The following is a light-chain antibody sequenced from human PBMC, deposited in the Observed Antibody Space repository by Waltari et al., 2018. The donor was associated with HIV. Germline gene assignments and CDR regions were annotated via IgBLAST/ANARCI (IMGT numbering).Light chain of an antibody. CDR3: CSYGTGSTPWL. V-gene: IGLV2-23*01. Sequence: QSALTQPASVSGSPGQSITISCTGTSSDFGSYNLVSWYQHHPGKAPKLLIYQGSQRPSVVSHRFAGSKYGTTASLTISGLPAEDADDYHCCSYGTGSTPWLFGGGTQLTVL. CDR2: QGS. CDR1: SSDFGSYNL. J-gene: IGLJ3*02.